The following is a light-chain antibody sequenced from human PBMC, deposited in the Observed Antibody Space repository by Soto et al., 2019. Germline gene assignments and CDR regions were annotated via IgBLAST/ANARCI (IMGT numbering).Light chain of an antibody. Sequence: EIVLTQSPGTLSLSPGERATLSFRASQSVSSSYLAWYQQKPGQAPSLLIYGASSRATGIPDRFSGSGAGTDFTLTISRLEPEDFAVYYCQQYGSSPPYTFGQGTKLEIK. J-gene: IGKJ2*01. CDR1: QSVSSSY. V-gene: IGKV3-20*01. CDR2: GAS. CDR3: QQYGSSPPYT.